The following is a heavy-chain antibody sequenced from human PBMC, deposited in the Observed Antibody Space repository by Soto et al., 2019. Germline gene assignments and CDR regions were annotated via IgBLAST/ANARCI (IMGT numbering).Heavy chain of an antibody. J-gene: IGHJ6*02. D-gene: IGHD3-10*01. Sequence: QVQLVQSGAEVKKPGASVKVSCKASGYTFTSYAMHWVRQAPGQRLEWMGWINAGNGNTKYSQKFQGRVTITRDTSASTAYMELSSLRSEDTAVYYCARDQARGYYYGMDVWGQGTTVTVSS. CDR3: ARDQARGYYYGMDV. V-gene: IGHV1-3*01. CDR1: GYTFTSYA. CDR2: INAGNGNT.